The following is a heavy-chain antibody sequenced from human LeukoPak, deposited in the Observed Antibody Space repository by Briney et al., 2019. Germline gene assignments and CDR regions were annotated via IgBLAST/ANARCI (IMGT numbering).Heavy chain of an antibody. Sequence: GGSLRLSCTASGSTLSAHYMDWVRPPPGKGLEWVGRTQHKAERYTTEYTASVKGRLTISRDESKNSLYLQMNSLTTEDTAVYYCATSQPNCPNVYWGQGTLVTVSS. V-gene: IGHV3-72*01. CDR2: TQHKAERYTT. D-gene: IGHD7-27*01. J-gene: IGHJ4*02. CDR3: ATSQPNCPNVY. CDR1: GSTLSAHY.